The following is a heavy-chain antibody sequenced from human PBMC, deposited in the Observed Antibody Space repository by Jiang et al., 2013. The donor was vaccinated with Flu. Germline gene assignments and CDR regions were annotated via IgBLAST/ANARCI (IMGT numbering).Heavy chain of an antibody. V-gene: IGHV4-4*02. CDR2: IYYSGST. J-gene: IGHJ5*02. CDR1: GGSISSTNW. D-gene: IGHD3-22*01. CDR3: ARGVGLEYYQSTGLRGWFDV. Sequence: GLVKPSGTLSLTCAVSGGSISSTNWWSWVRQSPGKGLEWIGEIYYSGSTNYNPSLQSRVTIFLDNSKKQFSLILTSVTAGDTAVYYCARGVGLEYYQSTGLRGWFDVWGQGTLVTVSS.